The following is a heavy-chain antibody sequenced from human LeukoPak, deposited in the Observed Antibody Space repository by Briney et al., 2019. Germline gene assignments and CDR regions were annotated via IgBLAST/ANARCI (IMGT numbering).Heavy chain of an antibody. CDR1: GGSISPYY. V-gene: IGHV4-59*01. J-gene: IGHJ4*02. Sequence: SETLSLTCSVSGGSISPYYWSWFRQPPGKGLEWIGYIFHSGITTYNPSLKSRVTISLDSSKNQFFLRLTSVTAADTAMYYCARAETLAAIYFDFWGQGSLVTVPS. CDR2: IFHSGIT. D-gene: IGHD2-15*01. CDR3: ARAETLAAIYFDF.